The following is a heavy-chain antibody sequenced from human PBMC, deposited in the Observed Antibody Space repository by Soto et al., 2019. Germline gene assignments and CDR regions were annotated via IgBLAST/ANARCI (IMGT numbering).Heavy chain of an antibody. CDR1: GYRFTSYW. CDR2: IYPGDSDT. J-gene: IGHJ6*02. D-gene: IGHD6-13*01. V-gene: IGHV5-51*01. CDR3: ERQEGGDSSSSFPVPFYYGMDV. Sequence: GESLKISCKASGYRFTSYWIGWVRQISGKGLEWMGIIYPGDSDTRYSPSFQGQVTISADKSISTAYLQWSSLKASDTAMYYCERQEGGDSSSSFPVPFYYGMDVCGQGTTVTLAS.